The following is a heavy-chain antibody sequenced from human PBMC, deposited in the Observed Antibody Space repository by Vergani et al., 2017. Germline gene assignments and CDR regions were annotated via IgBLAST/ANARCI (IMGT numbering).Heavy chain of an antibody. CDR2: ISGSGGST. D-gene: IGHD6-13*01. V-gene: IGHV3-23*01. Sequence: EVQLLESGGGLVQPGGSLRLSCAASGFTFSSYAMSWVRQAPVKGLEWVSAISGSGGSTYYADSVKGRFTISRDNSKNTLYLQMNSLRAEDTAVYYCRRPKQQLVLEDAFDIWGQGTMVTVSS. J-gene: IGHJ3*02. CDR1: GFTFSSYA. CDR3: RRPKQQLVLEDAFDI.